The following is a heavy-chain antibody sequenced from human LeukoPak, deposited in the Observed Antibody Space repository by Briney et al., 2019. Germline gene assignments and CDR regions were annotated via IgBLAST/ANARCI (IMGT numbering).Heavy chain of an antibody. CDR1: GYTFTGYY. J-gene: IGHJ4*02. V-gene: IGHV1-2*04. CDR3: ARAQGHSGGGYLNIDY. Sequence: ASVKVSCKASGYTFTGYYMHWVRQAPGQGLEWMGWINPNSGGTNCAQKFQGWVTMTRDTSISTAYMELSRLRSDDTAVYYCARAQGHSGGGYLNIDYWGQGTLVTVSS. D-gene: IGHD1-26*01. CDR2: INPNSGGT.